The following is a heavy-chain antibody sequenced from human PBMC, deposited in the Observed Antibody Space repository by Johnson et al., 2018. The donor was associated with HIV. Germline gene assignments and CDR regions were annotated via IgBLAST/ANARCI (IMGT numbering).Heavy chain of an antibody. CDR3: AKDGRVGATLMSTGDDAFDI. D-gene: IGHD1-26*01. V-gene: IGHV3-11*01. CDR2: ISSSGSTI. J-gene: IGHJ3*02. CDR1: GFTFSDYY. Sequence: QVQLVESGGGLVKPGGSLRLSCAASGFTFSDYYMSWIRQAPGKGLEWVSYISSSGSTIYYADSVKGRFTISRDNAKNTLYLQMNSLRAEDTAVYYCAKDGRVGATLMSTGDDAFDIWGQGTMVTVS.